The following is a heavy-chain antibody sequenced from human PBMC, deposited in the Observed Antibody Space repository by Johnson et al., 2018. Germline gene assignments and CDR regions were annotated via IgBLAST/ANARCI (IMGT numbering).Heavy chain of an antibody. CDR3: ARPIVGAATGPYAMDV. Sequence: QVQLVESGGGVVQPGRSLRLSCAASGFTFKKFGMHWVRQAPGKGLEWVAVIWYDGNNKYYADSVKGRFTIPRDNSKNTLYLQMNSLRVEDTAVYYCARPIVGAATGPYAMDVWGQGTTVTVSS. J-gene: IGHJ6*02. V-gene: IGHV3-33*01. D-gene: IGHD1-26*01. CDR1: GFTFKKFG. CDR2: IWYDGNNK.